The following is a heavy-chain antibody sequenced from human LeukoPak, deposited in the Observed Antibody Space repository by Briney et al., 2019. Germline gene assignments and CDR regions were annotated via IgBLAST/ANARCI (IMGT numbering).Heavy chain of an antibody. D-gene: IGHD4-11*01. CDR3: AKDLNYGFDY. V-gene: IGHV3-74*01. J-gene: IGHJ4*02. Sequence: PGGSLRLSCAASGFSFTNYWMHWVRQAPGKGLVWVSHINSDGSATRYADSVKGRFTISRDNAMNTLYLQMNSLRAEDTAVYYCAKDLNYGFDYWGQGTLVTVSS. CDR1: GFSFTNYW. CDR2: INSDGSAT.